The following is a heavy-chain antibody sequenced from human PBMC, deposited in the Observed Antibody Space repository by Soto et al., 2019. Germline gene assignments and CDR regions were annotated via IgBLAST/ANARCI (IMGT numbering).Heavy chain of an antibody. CDR3: ARDRAKWKDYYYYGMDV. CDR1: GGXISSGDDF. D-gene: IGHD1-20*01. V-gene: IGHV4-30-4*01. Sequence: SETLSLTCTVSGGXISSGDDFWTWIRQPPGKGLEWIGYIYYSGSTYYNPSLKSRLTMSVDTSKNQFSLKLSSVTAADTAVYYCARDRAKWKDYYYYGMDVWGQGTTVTLSS. J-gene: IGHJ6*02. CDR2: IYYSGST.